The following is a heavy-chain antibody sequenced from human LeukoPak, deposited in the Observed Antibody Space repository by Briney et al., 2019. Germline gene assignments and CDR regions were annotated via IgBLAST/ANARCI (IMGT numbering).Heavy chain of an antibody. CDR2: ISGSGGST. D-gene: IGHD3-3*01. Sequence: PGGSLRLSCAASGFTFSSYAMSWVRLAPGKGLEWVSAISGSGGSTYYADSVKGRFTISRDNSKNTLYLQMNSLRAEDTAVYYCAKEGHMEYYDFWSGYSPSYYFDYWGQGTLVTVSS. V-gene: IGHV3-23*01. J-gene: IGHJ4*02. CDR1: GFTFSSYA. CDR3: AKEGHMEYYDFWSGYSPSYYFDY.